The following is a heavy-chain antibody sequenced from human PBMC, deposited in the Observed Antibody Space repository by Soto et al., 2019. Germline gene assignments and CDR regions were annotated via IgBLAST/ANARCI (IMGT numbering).Heavy chain of an antibody. CDR1: GDSISSHY. J-gene: IGHJ5*02. V-gene: IGHV4-59*11. D-gene: IGHD6-19*01. CDR3: AKNVAVAGFCLDP. Sequence: QVQLHESGPGLVKPSETLSLTCTVSGDSISSHYWSWIRQPPGKGLEWIGHIYHSGGTRHNPSLRSRVTISVDTSKNQFSLKLRSVTAADTAVYYCAKNVAVAGFCLDPWGQGILVTVSS. CDR2: IYHSGGT.